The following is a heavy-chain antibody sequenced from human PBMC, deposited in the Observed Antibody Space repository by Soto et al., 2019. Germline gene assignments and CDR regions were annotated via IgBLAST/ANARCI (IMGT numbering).Heavy chain of an antibody. Sequence: QVQLVQSGAEVKKPGASVKVSCKASGYTFTSYGISWGRQAPGQGLEWMGWIIAYNGNTNYAQKLQGRVTMTTDTSTSTAYMELRSLRSEDTAVYYCAGDSATLYSRGRTSIAAHVPLYWGQGTLVTVSS. CDR1: GYTFTSYG. CDR3: AGDSATLYSRGRTSIAAHVPLY. D-gene: IGHD6-6*01. V-gene: IGHV1-18*04. J-gene: IGHJ4*02. CDR2: IIAYNGNT.